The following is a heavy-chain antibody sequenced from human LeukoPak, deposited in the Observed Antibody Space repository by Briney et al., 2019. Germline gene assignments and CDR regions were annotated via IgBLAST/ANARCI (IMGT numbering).Heavy chain of an antibody. V-gene: IGHV3-23*01. CDR3: VRLSAMLRGPEPFYYFEH. D-gene: IGHD3-10*01. Sequence: GSLRLSCAASGFIFSSYGMSWVRQAPGKGLEWVSAISGSGGSTYYADSVKGRFTISRDNSKNTLYLQMNSLRAEDTAVYYCVRLSAMLRGPEPFYYFEHWGQGTLVTVSS. J-gene: IGHJ4*02. CDR1: GFIFSSYG. CDR2: ISGSGGST.